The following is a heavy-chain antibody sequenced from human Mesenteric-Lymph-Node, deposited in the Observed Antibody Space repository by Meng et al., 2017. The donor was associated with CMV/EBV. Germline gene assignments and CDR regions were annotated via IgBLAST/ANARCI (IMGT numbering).Heavy chain of an antibody. CDR1: GYSFTSYW. D-gene: IGHD6-19*01. Sequence: GESLKISCKGSGYSFTSYWIGWVRQMPGKGLEWMGIIYPGDSDTRYSPSFQGQVTISADKSISTAYLPWSSLKASDTAMYYCARQVIRGWYRVRNGAFDIWGQGTMVTVSS. V-gene: IGHV5-51*01. CDR3: ARQVIRGWYRVRNGAFDI. CDR2: IYPGDSDT. J-gene: IGHJ3*02.